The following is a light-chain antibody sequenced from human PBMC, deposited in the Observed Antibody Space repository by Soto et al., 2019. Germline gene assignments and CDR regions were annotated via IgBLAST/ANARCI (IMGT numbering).Light chain of an antibody. V-gene: IGLV2-11*01. CDR1: SSDVGGYNY. CDR2: DVS. J-gene: IGLJ1*01. CDR3: CSYAGSSYV. Sequence: QSVLTQPLSVSGSPGQSVTISCTGTSSDVGGYNYVSWYQQHPGKAPKLMIYDVSKRPSGVPDRFSGSKSGNTASLTISGLPAEDEADYYCCSYAGSSYVFGTGTKVPS.